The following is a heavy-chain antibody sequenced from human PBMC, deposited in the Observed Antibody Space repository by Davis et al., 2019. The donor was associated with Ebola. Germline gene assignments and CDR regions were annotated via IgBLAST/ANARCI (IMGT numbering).Heavy chain of an antibody. Sequence: SVKVSRKTSGGSFSSHPISWVRQAPRQGLEWMGGINPIFDTPHYAQKLQGRITITADASTSTAYMELGSLGSEDTATYFCARDFDGGNYYFDYWGTGTPVTVSS. D-gene: IGHD3-9*01. CDR1: GGSFSSHP. J-gene: IGHJ4*02. CDR2: INPIFDTP. CDR3: ARDFDGGNYYFDY. V-gene: IGHV1-69*13.